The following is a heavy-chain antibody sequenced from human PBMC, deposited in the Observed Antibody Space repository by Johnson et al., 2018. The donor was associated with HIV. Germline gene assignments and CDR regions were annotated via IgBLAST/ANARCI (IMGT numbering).Heavy chain of an antibody. Sequence: QVQLVESGGGVVQPGRSLRLSCAASGFTFSSYAMHWVRQAPGKGLEWVVVISYDGSNKYYPDSVKGRFTISRDNSKNTLYLQMNSLSAEDPAVYYCAGDRGGGASGAFDIWGQGTMVTVSS. CDR3: AGDRGGGASGAFDI. CDR1: GFTFSSYA. V-gene: IGHV3-30*04. CDR2: ISYDGSNK. D-gene: IGHD1-26*01. J-gene: IGHJ3*02.